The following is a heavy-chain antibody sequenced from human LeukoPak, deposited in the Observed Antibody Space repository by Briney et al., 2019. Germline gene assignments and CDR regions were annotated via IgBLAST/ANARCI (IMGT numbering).Heavy chain of an antibody. CDR3: ARYSSSWYLYDY. V-gene: IGHV1-18*01. J-gene: IGHJ4*02. CDR1: GYSFTTYG. Sequence: GASVKVSCKASGYSFTTYGFSWMRQAPGQGLEWMGIIAYNGNTYYAENLQGRVTTTTDSSTNTAYMELRNLRSDDTAVYYCARYSSSWYLYDYWGQGTLVTVSS. D-gene: IGHD6-13*01. CDR2: IIAYNGNT.